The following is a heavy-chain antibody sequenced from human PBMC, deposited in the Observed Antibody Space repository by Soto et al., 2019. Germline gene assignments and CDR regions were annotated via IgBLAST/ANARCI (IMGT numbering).Heavy chain of an antibody. V-gene: IGHV3-30*18. Sequence: GSLRLSGAASGFTFSSYGMHWVRQAPGKGLEWVAVISYGGSNKYYADSVKGRFTISRDNSKNTLYLQMNNLRAEDTAVYYCAKDNCISTSCYRLYNWVYPWCQGT. J-gene: IGHJ5*02. D-gene: IGHD2-2*01. CDR3: AKDNCISTSCYRLYNWVYP. CDR1: GFTFSSYG. CDR2: ISYGGSNK.